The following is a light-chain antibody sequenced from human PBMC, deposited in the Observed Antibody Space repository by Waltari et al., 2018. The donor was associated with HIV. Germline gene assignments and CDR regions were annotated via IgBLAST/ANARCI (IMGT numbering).Light chain of an antibody. J-gene: IGKJ5*01. Sequence: DIQMTQSPSTLFASVGDRVTITCRASESISSWLAWFQHKPGKAPRLLIYKASNLESGVPSRCSGSGSGTEFSLTISSLQPEDFATYYCQQYNTYSITFGQGTRLEI. CDR3: QQYNTYSIT. CDR2: KAS. V-gene: IGKV1-5*03. CDR1: ESISSW.